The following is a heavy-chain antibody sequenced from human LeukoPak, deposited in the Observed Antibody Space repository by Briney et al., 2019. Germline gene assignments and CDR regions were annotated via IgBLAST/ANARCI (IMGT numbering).Heavy chain of an antibody. Sequence: SETLSLTCTVSGGSISSGGYYWSWIRQHPGKGLEWIGYIYYSGSTYYNPSLKSRVTISVDTSKNQFSLKLSSVTAADTAVYYCARGEPYYYDSSGYFGVDYFDYWGQGTLVTVSS. CDR3: ARGEPYYYDSSGYFGVDYFDY. V-gene: IGHV4-31*03. D-gene: IGHD3-22*01. CDR2: IYYSGST. J-gene: IGHJ4*02. CDR1: GGSISSGGYY.